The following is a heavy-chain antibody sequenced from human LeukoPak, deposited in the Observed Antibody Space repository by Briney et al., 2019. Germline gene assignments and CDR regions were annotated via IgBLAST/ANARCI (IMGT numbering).Heavy chain of an antibody. CDR1: GDSIGSSHYY. CDR2: IYFDGST. CDR3: ARRSHCTGSSCPSV. V-gene: IGHV4-39*01. Sequence: SETLSLTCTIPGDSIGSSHYYWVWIRQRPGKGLEWVGSIYFDGSTYYSPALKSRVTIFSDTSKVQFSLKLSSVTATDTAVYYCARRSHCTGSSCPSVWGQGTTVTVSS. D-gene: IGHD2-15*01. J-gene: IGHJ6*02.